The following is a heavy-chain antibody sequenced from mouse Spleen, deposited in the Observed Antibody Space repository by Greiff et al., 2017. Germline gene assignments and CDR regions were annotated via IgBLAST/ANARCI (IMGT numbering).Heavy chain of an antibody. J-gene: IGHJ2*01. D-gene: IGHD1-1*01. CDR3: ARRDYYGSSHYFDY. CDR1: GFTFSDYG. CDR2: ISSGSSTI. Sequence: EVMLVESGGGLVKPGGSLKLSCAASGFTFSDYGMHWVRQAPEKGLEWVAYISSGSSTIYYADTVKGRFTISRDNAKNTLFLQMTSLRSEDTAMYYCARRDYYGSSHYFDYWGQGTTLTVSS. V-gene: IGHV5-17*01.